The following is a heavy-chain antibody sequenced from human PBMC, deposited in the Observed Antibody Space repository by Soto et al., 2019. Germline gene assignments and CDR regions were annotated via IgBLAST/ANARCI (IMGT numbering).Heavy chain of an antibody. J-gene: IGHJ2*01. CDR1: GGSISSSSYY. Sequence: QLQLQESGPGLVKPSETLSLTCTVSGGSISSSSYYWGWIRQPPGKGLEWIGSIYYSGSTYYNPSRKSRLPISVDTSKNQFSLKLSSVTAADTAVYYCARPYYDFWSGSQRATYWYFDLWGRGTLVTVSS. V-gene: IGHV4-39*01. CDR2: IYYSGST. D-gene: IGHD3-3*01. CDR3: ARPYYDFWSGSQRATYWYFDL.